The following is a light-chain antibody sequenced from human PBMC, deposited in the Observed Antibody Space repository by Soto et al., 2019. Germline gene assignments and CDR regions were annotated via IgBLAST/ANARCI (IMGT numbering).Light chain of an antibody. V-gene: IGKV3-20*01. CDR3: QRYGSSWFT. J-gene: IGKJ2*01. Sequence: EIVLTQSPGTLSLSPGERATLSCRATESVVSNYLAWYQLKPGQAPRLLIYDASSRATGIPDRFSGSGSGTDFTLTISRLEPEDFAVYYCQRYGSSWFTFGQGTKLEIK. CDR2: DAS. CDR1: ESVVSNY.